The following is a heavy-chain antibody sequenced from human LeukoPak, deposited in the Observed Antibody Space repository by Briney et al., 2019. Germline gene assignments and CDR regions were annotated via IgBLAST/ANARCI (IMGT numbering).Heavy chain of an antibody. CDR3: ASRKLGNDY. D-gene: IGHD7-27*01. J-gene: IGHJ4*02. Sequence: SQTLSLTCTVSGGSISSGSYYWSWIRQPAGTGLEWIGRIFTSGTTNYNPSLWSRVTISVDTSKNQFSLKLISVTAADTAVYYCASRKLGNDYWGQGTLVTVSS. V-gene: IGHV4-61*02. CDR2: IFTSGTT. CDR1: GGSISSGSYY.